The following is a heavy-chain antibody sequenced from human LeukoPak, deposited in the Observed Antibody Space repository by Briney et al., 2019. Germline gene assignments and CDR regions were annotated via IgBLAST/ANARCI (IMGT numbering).Heavy chain of an antibody. J-gene: IGHJ5*02. V-gene: IGHV4-39*01. CDR1: GGSISSSSFY. Sequence: SSETLSLTCTVSGGSISSSSFYWGWIRQPPGEGLEWIGTIFYSGSTYYNPSLRSRVTMSVDTSKNQFSLRLSSVTAADTAVYYCARQGYISGQGFRNNWFDPWGQGSLVTVSS. CDR2: IFYSGST. D-gene: IGHD6-19*01. CDR3: ARQGYISGQGFRNNWFDP.